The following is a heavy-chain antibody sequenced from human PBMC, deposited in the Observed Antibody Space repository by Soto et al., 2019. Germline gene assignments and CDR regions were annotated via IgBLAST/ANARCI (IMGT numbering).Heavy chain of an antibody. Sequence: PAWSMRLSCAASGVTVSIKYMTWVRQAPGKGLEWVSVIYSGGSTFYADSVRGRFTISRDNSKNTVNLQMNSLRAEDTAVYYCARDPWAADYWGQGTLVTVSS. CDR1: GVTVSIKY. CDR3: ARDPWAADY. J-gene: IGHJ4*02. D-gene: IGHD3-16*01. V-gene: IGHV3-66*01. CDR2: IYSGGST.